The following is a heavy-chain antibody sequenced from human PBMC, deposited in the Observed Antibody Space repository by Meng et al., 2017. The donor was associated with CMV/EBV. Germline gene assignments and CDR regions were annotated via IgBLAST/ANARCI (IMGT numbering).Heavy chain of an antibody. CDR1: GFIFTDHY. CDR2: INSDGSST. J-gene: IGHJ6*02. V-gene: IGHV3-74*01. Sequence: GGSLRLSCAASGFIFTDHYMDWVRQAPGKGLEWVSRINSDGSSTSYADSVKGRFTISRDNAKNTLYLQMNSLRAEDTAVYYCARNVDYGMDVWGQGTTVTVSS. CDR3: ARNVDYGMDV. D-gene: IGHD5-12*01.